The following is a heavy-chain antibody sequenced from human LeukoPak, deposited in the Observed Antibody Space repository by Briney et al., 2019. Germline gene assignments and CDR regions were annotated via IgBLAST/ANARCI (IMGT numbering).Heavy chain of an antibody. Sequence: SETLSLTCTVSGGSISSFYWSWIRQPPGKGLEWIGYIYYSGSTNYNPSLKSRVTISVDTSKNQFSLKLSSLTAADTAVYYCASALSGYLDYWGQGTLVTVSS. D-gene: IGHD3-3*01. CDR2: IYYSGST. V-gene: IGHV4-59*01. J-gene: IGHJ4*02. CDR1: GGSISSFY. CDR3: ASALSGYLDY.